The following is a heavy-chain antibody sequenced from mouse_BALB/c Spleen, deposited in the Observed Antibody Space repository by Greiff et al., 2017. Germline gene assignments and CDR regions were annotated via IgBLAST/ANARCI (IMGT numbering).Heavy chain of an antibody. J-gene: IGHJ4*01. V-gene: IGHV1-7*01. Sequence: QVQLQQSGAELAKPGASVKMSCKASGYTFTSYWMHWVKQRPGQGLEWIGYINPSTGYTEYNQKFKDKATLTADKSSSTAYMQLSSLTSEDSAVYYCARTHYGNYGAMDYWGQGTSVTVSS. CDR2: INPSTGYT. D-gene: IGHD2-1*01. CDR1: GYTFTSYW. CDR3: ARTHYGNYGAMDY.